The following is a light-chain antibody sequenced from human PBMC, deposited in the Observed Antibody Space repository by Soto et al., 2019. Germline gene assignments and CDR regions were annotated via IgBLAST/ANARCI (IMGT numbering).Light chain of an antibody. CDR1: SSNIGANYD. CDR3: QSYDSSLSGYV. V-gene: IGLV1-40*01. Sequence: QAVVTQPPSVSGAPGQRVTISCTGSSSNIGANYDVHWYQHLPGTAPKLLIYGNSNRPSGVPDRFSGSKSGTSASLAITGLLAEDEADYYCQSYDSSLSGYVVGTGTKLTVL. J-gene: IGLJ1*01. CDR2: GNS.